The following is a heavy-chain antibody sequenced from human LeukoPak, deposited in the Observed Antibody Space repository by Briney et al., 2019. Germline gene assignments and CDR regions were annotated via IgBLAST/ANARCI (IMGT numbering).Heavy chain of an antibody. CDR3: ARTTVMAGTQCAFDI. D-gene: IGHD6-19*01. CDR1: GCPINRGGYY. Sequence: SETLSLPCTFSGCPINRGGYYLNLIRQHPGKGLEGIGYIYYSGSTYYNPSLKSRVTISVDTSKNQCSLKLSSVTAADTAVYYCARTTVMAGTQCAFDIWGQGTMVTVSS. V-gene: IGHV4-31*03. CDR2: IYYSGST. J-gene: IGHJ3*02.